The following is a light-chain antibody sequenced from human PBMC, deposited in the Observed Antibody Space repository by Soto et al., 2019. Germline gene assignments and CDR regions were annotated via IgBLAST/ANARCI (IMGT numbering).Light chain of an antibody. CDR3: QQYGSSPRT. J-gene: IGKJ1*01. CDR1: QSVSSSY. Sequence: EIVLTQSPGTLSLSPGERATLSCRASQSVSSSYLAWYQQKPGQAPRLLIYGASSRATGIPDRFSGSGSGTDSTLTISRLAPEDFAVYYCQQYGSSPRTFGQGTKVEIK. CDR2: GAS. V-gene: IGKV3-20*01.